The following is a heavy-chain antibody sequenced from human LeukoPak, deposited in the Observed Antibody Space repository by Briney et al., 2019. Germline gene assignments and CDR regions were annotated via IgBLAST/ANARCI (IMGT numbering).Heavy chain of an antibody. CDR2: VYSNGIT. CDR1: GGSIFGYY. J-gene: IGHJ2*01. V-gene: IGHV4-4*08. D-gene: IGHD3-22*01. CDR3: ARRAYYDSSGYSPTSGYFDV. Sequence: SETLSLTCTVSGGSIFGYYFNWIRQPPGKGLEWIGYVYSNGITNYSPSFRSRCTISIATTKNQFSLRLRSVTAADTATYYCARRAYYDSSGYSPTSGYFDVWGRGTLVTVSS.